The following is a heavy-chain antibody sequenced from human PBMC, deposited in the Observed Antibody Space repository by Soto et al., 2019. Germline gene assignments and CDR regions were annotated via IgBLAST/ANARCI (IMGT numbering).Heavy chain of an antibody. D-gene: IGHD5-18*01. J-gene: IGHJ6*03. Sequence: GGSLRLSCAASGFTFSSYWMHWVRQAPGKGLVWVSRINSDGSSTSYADSVKGRFTISRDNAKNTLYLQMNSLRAEDTAVYYCARGGPAKGGYSYGLKPYYYYYMDVWGKGTTVTVSS. CDR3: ARGGPAKGGYSYGLKPYYYYYMDV. V-gene: IGHV3-74*01. CDR1: GFTFSSYW. CDR2: INSDGSST.